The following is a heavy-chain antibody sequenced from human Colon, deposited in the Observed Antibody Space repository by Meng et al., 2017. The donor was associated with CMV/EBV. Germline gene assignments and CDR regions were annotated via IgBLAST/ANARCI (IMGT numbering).Heavy chain of an antibody. J-gene: IGHJ5*02. CDR3: ARDDGSTGFDP. D-gene: IGHD2-2*01. CDR1: GFTFSSYS. Sequence: GGSLRLSCAASGFTFSSYSMNWVRQAPGKGLEWVSSISSSSSYIYYADSVKGRFTISRDNAKNSLFLQMNSLRAEDSAVYYCARDDGSTGFDPWGQGTQVTVSS. CDR2: ISSSSSYI. V-gene: IGHV3-21*01.